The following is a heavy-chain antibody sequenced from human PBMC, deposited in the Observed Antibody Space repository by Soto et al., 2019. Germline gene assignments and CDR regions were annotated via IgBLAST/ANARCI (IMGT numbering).Heavy chain of an antibody. CDR2: INPYNGNT. D-gene: IGHD6-19*01. Sequence: QVQLVQSGAEVKKPGASVKVSCKASGYTFTSYGISWVRQAPGQGLEWMGWINPYNGNTNYAQKLQGRVTMTTDTSQNQGHMELRSLRSDDTAVYYCAREPVAGIWFDPWGQGTLVTVSS. CDR3: AREPVAGIWFDP. J-gene: IGHJ5*02. CDR1: GYTFTSYG. V-gene: IGHV1-18*01.